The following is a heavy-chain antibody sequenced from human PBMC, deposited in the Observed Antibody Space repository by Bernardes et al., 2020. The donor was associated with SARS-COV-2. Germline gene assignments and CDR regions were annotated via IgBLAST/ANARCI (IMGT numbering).Heavy chain of an antibody. D-gene: IGHD4-17*01. J-gene: IGHJ4*02. Sequence: GGSLRLSCAASGFNFSGSAIQWVRQPSGRGLEWIGRIRSKPKGSATTYAASLKGRFVISRDDSRNTAYLQIHSLKVEDTAVYYCTGDYLYWDQGTLVSVSS. V-gene: IGHV3-73*01. CDR2: IRSKPKGSAT. CDR1: GFNFSGSA. CDR3: TGDYLY.